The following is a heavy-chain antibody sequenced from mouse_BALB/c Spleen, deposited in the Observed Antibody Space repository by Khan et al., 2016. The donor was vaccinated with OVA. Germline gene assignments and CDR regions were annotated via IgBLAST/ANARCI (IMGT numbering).Heavy chain of an antibody. V-gene: IGHV2-3*01. Sequence: QVQLKESGPGLVAPSQSLSITCTVSGFSLTNYGVNWVRQPPGKGLEWLGVIWGDGSSNFHSALKSRLIISKDNSQGQVFLELNSLQTDDTATYYCAKFTPDYYSMDYWGQGTSVTVSS. CDR1: GFSLTNYG. CDR3: AKFTPDYYSMDY. J-gene: IGHJ4*01. CDR2: IWGDGSS. D-gene: IGHD1-1*01.